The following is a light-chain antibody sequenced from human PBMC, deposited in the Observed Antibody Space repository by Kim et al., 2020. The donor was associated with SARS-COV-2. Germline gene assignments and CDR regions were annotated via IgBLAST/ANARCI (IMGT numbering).Light chain of an antibody. Sequence: GQSLTISCTGTSSYVGNYNYVSWYQHHPGEAPKVMIYDVTKRPSGVSNHFFGSKSGNTASLTISGLQTEDEAHYYCCSYASSGTLIFGGGTQLTVL. J-gene: IGLJ2*01. V-gene: IGLV2-14*03. CDR2: DVT. CDR1: SSYVGNYNY. CDR3: CSYASSGTLI.